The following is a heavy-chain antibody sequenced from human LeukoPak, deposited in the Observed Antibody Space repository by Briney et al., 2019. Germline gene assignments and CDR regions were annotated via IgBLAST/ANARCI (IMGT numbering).Heavy chain of an antibody. V-gene: IGHV4-39*07. CDR3: ARRAINKLRFLEWFRPDAFDI. J-gene: IGHJ3*02. CDR2: IYYSGST. D-gene: IGHD3-3*01. CDR1: GGSISSSSYY. Sequence: SETLSLTCTVSGGSISSSSYYWGWIRQPPGKGLEWIGSIYYSGSTYYNPSLKSRVTISVDTSKNQFSLKLSSVTAADAAVYYCARRAINKLRFLEWFRPDAFDIWGQGTMVTVSS.